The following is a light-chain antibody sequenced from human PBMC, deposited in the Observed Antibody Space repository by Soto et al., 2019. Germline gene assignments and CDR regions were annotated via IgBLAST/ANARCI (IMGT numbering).Light chain of an antibody. CDR2: EVS. CDR1: SSDVGGYNY. V-gene: IGLV2-14*01. CDR3: SSYTSFSTYV. J-gene: IGLJ1*01. Sequence: QSVLTQPSSLSGSPGQSITISCTGTSSDVGGYNYVSWYQQHPGKAPKLMIYEVSNRPSGVSNRFSGSKSDNTASLTISGLQAEDEADYYCSSYTSFSTYVFGTGTKVTVL.